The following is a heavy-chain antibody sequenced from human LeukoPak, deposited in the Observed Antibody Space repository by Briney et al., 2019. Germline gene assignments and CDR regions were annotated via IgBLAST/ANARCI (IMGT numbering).Heavy chain of an antibody. CDR2: IIPIFGTA. CDR3: ARDARHRYCSSSSCYRGWLDP. D-gene: IGHD2-2*01. V-gene: IGHV1-69*13. CDR1: RGTFSSYA. Sequence: SVKVSCKASRGTFSSYAISWVRQAPGQGLEWMGGIIPIFGTANYAQKFQGRVTITADESTSTAYMELSSLRSEDTAVYYCARDARHRYCSSSSCYRGWLDPWGQGTPVIVSS. J-gene: IGHJ5*02.